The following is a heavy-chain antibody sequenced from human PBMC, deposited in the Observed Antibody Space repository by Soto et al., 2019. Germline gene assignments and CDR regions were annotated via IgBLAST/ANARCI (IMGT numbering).Heavy chain of an antibody. Sequence: QLLESGPGLVKPSETLSLTCTVSGGSVNSGYYYWNWIRQPPGKGLEWIGYIYYSGSSNYTPALKSRVTITIDTSKNQLSLQLSSVTAADTAVYYCARVLVGQLERRGHFEYWGQGTLVTVSS. CDR3: ARVLVGQLERRGHFEY. D-gene: IGHD1-1*01. CDR2: IYYSGSS. J-gene: IGHJ4*02. V-gene: IGHV4-61*01. CDR1: GGSVNSGYYY.